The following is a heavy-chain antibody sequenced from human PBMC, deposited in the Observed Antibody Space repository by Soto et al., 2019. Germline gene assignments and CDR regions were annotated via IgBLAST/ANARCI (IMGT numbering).Heavy chain of an antibody. D-gene: IGHD2-15*01. Sequence: PSETLSLTCAVSGGSLSSSTWWSWVRQPPGKALEWLGEIYYSGSTKYNPSLNSRVSISADQSKNDFSLRLNSVTAADTAVYYCVQHGGDPYSHDFWGQGILVTVSS. V-gene: IGHV4-4*02. CDR1: GGSLSSSTW. J-gene: IGHJ4*02. CDR2: IYYSGST. CDR3: VQHGGDPYSHDF.